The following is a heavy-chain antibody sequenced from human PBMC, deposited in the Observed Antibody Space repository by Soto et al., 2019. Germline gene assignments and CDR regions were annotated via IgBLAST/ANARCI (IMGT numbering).Heavy chain of an antibody. CDR2: ISGSGGST. D-gene: IGHD5-12*01. Sequence: PGGSLRLSCAASGFTFSRYAMSWVRQAPGKGLEWVSAISGSGGSTYYADSVKGRFTISRDNSKNTLYLQMNSLRAEDTAVYYYAKGARDGYTLWVFDYWGQGTLVTVSS. CDR1: GFTFSRYA. V-gene: IGHV3-23*01. CDR3: AKGARDGYTLWVFDY. J-gene: IGHJ4*02.